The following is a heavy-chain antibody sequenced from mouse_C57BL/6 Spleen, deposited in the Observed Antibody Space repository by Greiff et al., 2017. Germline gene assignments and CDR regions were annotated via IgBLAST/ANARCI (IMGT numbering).Heavy chain of an antibody. CDR1: GFTFSDYG. D-gene: IGHD2-5*01. J-gene: IGHJ4*01. Sequence: EVKLMESGGGLVKPGGSLKLSCAASGFTFSDYGMHWVRQAPEKGLEWVAYISSGSSTNYYADTVKGRFTISRDNAKNTLFLQMTSLRSEDTAMYYCARILYSNYAMDYWGQGTSVTVSS. V-gene: IGHV5-17*01. CDR2: ISSGSSTN. CDR3: ARILYSNYAMDY.